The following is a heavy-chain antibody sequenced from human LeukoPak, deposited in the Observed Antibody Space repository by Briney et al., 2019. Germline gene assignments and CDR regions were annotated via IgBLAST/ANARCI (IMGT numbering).Heavy chain of an antibody. D-gene: IGHD2-8*01. Sequence: PSETLSLTCAVSGGSTSAYYWSWIRQSPGKGLEWIGYIHHSGSTNYNPSLESRVTVSLDMSKNQFSLNLSSVTAADTAVYYCARVGRGYCTDGVCRPFDYWGQGTLVTVSA. J-gene: IGHJ4*02. CDR2: IHHSGST. CDR3: ARVGRGYCTDGVCRPFDY. CDR1: GGSTSAYY. V-gene: IGHV4-59*01.